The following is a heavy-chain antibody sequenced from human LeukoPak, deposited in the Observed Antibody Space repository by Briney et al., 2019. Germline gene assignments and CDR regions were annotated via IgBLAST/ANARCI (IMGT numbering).Heavy chain of an antibody. Sequence: GGSLRLSCAASGFTFSSYGRHWVRQAPGKGLEWVAFIRYDGSNKYYADSVKGRFTISRDNSKNTLYLQMNSLRAEDTAVYYCARPLMTSYGMDVWGQGTTVTVSS. CDR1: GFTFSSYG. V-gene: IGHV3-30*02. J-gene: IGHJ6*02. CDR2: IRYDGSNK. CDR3: ARPLMTSYGMDV. D-gene: IGHD3-16*01.